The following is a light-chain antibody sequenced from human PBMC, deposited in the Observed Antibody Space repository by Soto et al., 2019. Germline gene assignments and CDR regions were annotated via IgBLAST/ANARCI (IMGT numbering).Light chain of an antibody. J-gene: IGKJ1*01. CDR2: AAS. CDR3: QQANSFPRT. V-gene: IGKV1D-12*01. Sequence: DIQMTQYQSSVSASVGDRVTITCRASQAISTWLAWYQQKPGKAPKLLIYAASNLQTGVPSRYSGSGFGTDFTLTISSLQPEDFATYYCQQANSFPRTFGQGTKVEIK. CDR1: QAISTW.